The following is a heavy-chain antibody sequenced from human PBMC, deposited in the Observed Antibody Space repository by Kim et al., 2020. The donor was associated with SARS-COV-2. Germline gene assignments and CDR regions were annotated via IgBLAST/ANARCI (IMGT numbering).Heavy chain of an antibody. Sequence: GGSLRLSCAASGFTFSSYGMHWVRQAPGKGLEWVAGISYDGNNKYYADSVKGRFTISRDNSKKTLYLQMNSLTAEDTAVYYCAKGILNYYDSSGYSRRLLGKSGMDVWGQGTTVTVSS. V-gene: IGHV3-30*18. CDR1: GFTFSSYG. J-gene: IGHJ6*02. CDR2: ISYDGNNK. CDR3: AKGILNYYDSSGYSRRLLGKSGMDV. D-gene: IGHD3-22*01.